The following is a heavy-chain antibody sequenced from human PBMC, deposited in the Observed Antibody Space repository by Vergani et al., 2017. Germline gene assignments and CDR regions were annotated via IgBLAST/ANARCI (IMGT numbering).Heavy chain of an antibody. V-gene: IGHV1-18*04. J-gene: IGHJ5*02. CDR3: ASAGPTGGWFDP. CDR1: GYTFTSYG. D-gene: IGHD1-1*01. Sequence: QVQLVQSGAEVKKPGASVKVSCKASGYTFTSYGISWVRQAPGQGLEWMGWISAYNGNTNYAQKFQGRVTITADKSTSTAYMELSSLRSEDTALYYCASAGPTGGWFDPWGQGTLVTVSS. CDR2: ISAYNGNT.